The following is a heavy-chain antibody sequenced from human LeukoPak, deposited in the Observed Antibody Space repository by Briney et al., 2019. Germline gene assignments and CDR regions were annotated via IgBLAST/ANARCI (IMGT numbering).Heavy chain of an antibody. D-gene: IGHD3-22*01. CDR1: GGSISSSSYY. CDR2: IYTSGST. Sequence: SETLSLTCTVSGGSISSSSYYWSWIRQPAGKGLEWIGRIYTSGSTNYNPSLKSRVTISIDTSKNQFSLKLSSVTAADTAVYYCARQAFVTGDSGGYSDFWGQGTLVTVSS. J-gene: IGHJ4*02. CDR3: ARQAFVTGDSGGYSDF. V-gene: IGHV4-61*02.